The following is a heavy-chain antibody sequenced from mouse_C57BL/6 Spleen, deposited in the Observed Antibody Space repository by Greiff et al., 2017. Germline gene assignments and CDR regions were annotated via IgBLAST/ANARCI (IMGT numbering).Heavy chain of an antibody. V-gene: IGHV1-82*01. J-gene: IGHJ2*01. Sequence: QVQLQQSGPELVKPGASVKISCKASGYAFSSSWMNWVKQRPGKGLEWIGRIYPGDGDTNYNGKFKGKATLTADKSSSTAYMQLSSLTSEDSAVYFCARWGDDYDGGDYWGQGTTLTVSS. CDR1: GYAFSSSW. D-gene: IGHD2-4*01. CDR2: IYPGDGDT. CDR3: ARWGDDYDGGDY.